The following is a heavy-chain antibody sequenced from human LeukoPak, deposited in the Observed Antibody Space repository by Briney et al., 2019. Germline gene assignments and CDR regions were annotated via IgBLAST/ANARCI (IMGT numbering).Heavy chain of an antibody. CDR3: AKGNYYYGSGTYPNFDY. Sequence: SGGSLRLSCAASGFTFSNYAMNWVRQAPGKGLEWVSLISGSGGTTYYADSVKGRFTISRDNSKNTLYLQMNSLRVEDTAVYYCAKGNYYYGSGTYPNFDYWGQGTLATVSS. V-gene: IGHV3-23*01. CDR1: GFTFSNYA. J-gene: IGHJ4*02. D-gene: IGHD3-10*01. CDR2: ISGSGGTT.